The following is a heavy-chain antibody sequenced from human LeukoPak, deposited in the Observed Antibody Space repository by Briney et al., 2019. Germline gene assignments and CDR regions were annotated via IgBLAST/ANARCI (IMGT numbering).Heavy chain of an antibody. V-gene: IGHV3-66*01. CDR1: GFTVSSNY. D-gene: IGHD3-22*01. J-gene: IGHJ5*02. CDR2: IYSGGST. CDR3: AKKLSSVWFDP. Sequence: PGGSLRLSCAASGFTVSSNYMSWVRQAPGKGLEWVSVIYSGGSTYYADSVKGRFTISRDNSKNTLYLQMNSLRAEDTAVYYCAKKLSSVWFDPWGQGTLVTVSS.